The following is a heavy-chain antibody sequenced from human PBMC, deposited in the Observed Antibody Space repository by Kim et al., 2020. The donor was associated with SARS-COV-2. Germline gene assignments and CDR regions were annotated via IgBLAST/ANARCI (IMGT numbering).Heavy chain of an antibody. CDR2: IYYSGST. CDR1: GGSVSSGSYY. CDR3: AREAEGNSRRYYFDY. J-gene: IGHJ4*02. V-gene: IGHV4-61*01. Sequence: SETLSLTCTVSGGSVSSGSYYWSWIRQPPGKGLEWIGYIYYSGSTNYNPSLKSRVTISVDTSKNQFSLKLSSVTAADTAVYYCAREAEGNSRRYYFDYWGQGTLVTVSS. D-gene: IGHD4-4*01.